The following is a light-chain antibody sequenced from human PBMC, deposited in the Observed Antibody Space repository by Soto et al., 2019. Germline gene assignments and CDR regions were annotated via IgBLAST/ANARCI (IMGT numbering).Light chain of an antibody. CDR1: QGIGKY. CDR2: EAS. CDR3: LQHDSYPRT. J-gene: IGKJ4*01. V-gene: IGKV1-17*03. Sequence: DIQMTQSPSAMSASVGDRVTITCRASQGIGKYFAWFQQKPGKAPKRLIYEASSLQSGVPARFSGSGSGTEFTLTISSLQPEDSAVYYCLQHDSYPRTFGGGTKVEIK.